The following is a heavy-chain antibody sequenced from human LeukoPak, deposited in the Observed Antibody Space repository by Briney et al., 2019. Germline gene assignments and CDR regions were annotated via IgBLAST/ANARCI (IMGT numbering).Heavy chain of an antibody. CDR3: ARGSNYGSGSYGGWFDP. Sequence: SETLSLTCAVYGGSFSGYYWSWIRQPPGEGLEWIGEINHSGSTNYNPSLKSRVTISVDTSKNQFSLKLSSVTAADTAVYYCARGSNYGSGSYGGWFDPWGQGTLVTVSS. CDR2: INHSGST. D-gene: IGHD3-10*01. CDR1: GGSFSGYY. J-gene: IGHJ5*02. V-gene: IGHV4-34*01.